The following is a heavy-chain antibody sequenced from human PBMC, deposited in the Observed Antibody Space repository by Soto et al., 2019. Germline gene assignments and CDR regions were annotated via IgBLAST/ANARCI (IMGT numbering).Heavy chain of an antibody. D-gene: IGHD6-19*01. Sequence: GGSLRLSCAASGFTFSSYSMNWVRQAPGKGLEWVSSISSSSSYIYYADSVKGRFTISRDNAKNSLYLQMHSLRAEDTAVYYCARDVTGSGWEGDGLVDYWGQGTLVTVSS. CDR2: ISSSSSYI. V-gene: IGHV3-21*01. J-gene: IGHJ4*02. CDR1: GFTFSSYS. CDR3: ARDVTGSGWEGDGLVDY.